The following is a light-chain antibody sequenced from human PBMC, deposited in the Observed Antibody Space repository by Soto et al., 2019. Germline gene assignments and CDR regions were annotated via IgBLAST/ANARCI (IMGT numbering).Light chain of an antibody. CDR2: GAS. V-gene: IGKV3-20*01. Sequence: EIVLTQSPGTLSLSPGERATLSCRASQRVSNKYLVWYQQKPGQAPRLLTDGASRRATGIPDRFSGSGSETDFTLTISRLEPEDFAVYYCHHYGSSPPWTF. CDR1: QRVSNKY. J-gene: IGKJ1*01. CDR3: HHYGSSPPWT.